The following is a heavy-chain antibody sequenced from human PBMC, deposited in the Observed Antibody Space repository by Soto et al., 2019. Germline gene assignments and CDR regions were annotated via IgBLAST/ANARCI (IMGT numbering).Heavy chain of an antibody. J-gene: IGHJ4*02. CDR1: GYTFTSYG. D-gene: IGHD3-3*01. CDR3: ARGSITIFGVVIGEFDY. V-gene: IGHV1-18*01. CDR2: ISAYNGNT. Sequence: ASVKVSCKASGYTFTSYGISWVRQAPGQGLEWMGWISAYNGNTNYAQKLQGRVTMTTDTSTSTAYMELRSLRSDDTAVYYCARGSITIFGVVIGEFDYWGREPWSPSPQ.